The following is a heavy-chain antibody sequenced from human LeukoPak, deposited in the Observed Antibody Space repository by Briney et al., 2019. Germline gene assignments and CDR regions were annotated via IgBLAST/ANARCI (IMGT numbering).Heavy chain of an antibody. J-gene: IGHJ4*02. Sequence: ASVKVSCKVSGYTPTELSMHWVRQAPGKGLEWMGGFDPEDGETNYAQKFQGRVTITADESTSTAYMELSSLRSEDTAVYYCARGVRSYVWGSYRSPLYYFDYWGQGTLVTVSS. CDR1: GYTPTELS. CDR3: ARGVRSYVWGSYRSPLYYFDY. V-gene: IGHV1-24*01. D-gene: IGHD3-16*02. CDR2: FDPEDGET.